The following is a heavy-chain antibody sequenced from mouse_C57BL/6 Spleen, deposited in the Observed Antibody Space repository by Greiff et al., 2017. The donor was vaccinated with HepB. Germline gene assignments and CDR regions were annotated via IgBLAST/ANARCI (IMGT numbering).Heavy chain of an antibody. V-gene: IGHV2-2*01. CDR1: GFSLTSYG. J-gene: IGHJ3*01. Sequence: QVQLKQSGPGLVQPSQSLSITCTVSGFSLTSYGVHWVRQSPGKGLEWLGVIWSGGSTDYNAAFMSRLSISKDNSKSQVFFKMNSLQADDTAIYYCARGGSSGYEAWFAYWGQGTLVTVSA. CDR3: ARGGSSGYEAWFAY. CDR2: IWSGGST. D-gene: IGHD3-2*02.